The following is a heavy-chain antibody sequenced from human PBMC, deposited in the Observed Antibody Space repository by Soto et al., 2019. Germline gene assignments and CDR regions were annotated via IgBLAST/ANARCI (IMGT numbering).Heavy chain of an antibody. V-gene: IGHV3-23*01. CDR3: AKDLYSSSWYFSLLGPYTWFDY. J-gene: IGHJ4*02. CDR2: IIGSGGST. Sequence: GGSLRLSCAASGFTFSSYAMSWVRQAPGKGLEWVSAIIGSGGSTYYADSVKGRFNISRDNSKNTLYLQMNSLRAEDTAVYYCAKDLYSSSWYFSLLGPYTWFDYWGQGTLVTVSS. CDR1: GFTFSSYA. D-gene: IGHD6-13*01.